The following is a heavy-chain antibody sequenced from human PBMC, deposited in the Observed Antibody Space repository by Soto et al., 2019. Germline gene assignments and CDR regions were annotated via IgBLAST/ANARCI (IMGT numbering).Heavy chain of an antibody. D-gene: IGHD3-22*01. V-gene: IGHV4-39*01. CDR1: GDSISNSRFY. J-gene: IGHJ4*02. CDR2: IYHTGYA. CDR3: ARGRRIAPYYYDSSGSRNYYFDY. Sequence: SETLSLTCSVSGDSISNSRFYWAWIRQPPGEGLEWIGSIYHTGYAYYNPSLKSRVTISVDTSKNQFSLKLSSVTAADTAVYYCARGRRIAPYYYDSSGSRNYYFDYWGQGTLVTVSS.